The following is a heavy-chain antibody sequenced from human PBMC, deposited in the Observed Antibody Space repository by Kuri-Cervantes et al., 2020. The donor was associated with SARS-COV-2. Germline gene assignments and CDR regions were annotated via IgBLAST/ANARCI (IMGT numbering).Heavy chain of an antibody. Sequence: SETLSLTCTVSGGSVNSGSHYWSWIRQPPGKGLEWIGDIFYSGRTNYNPSLKSRITMSVDTSKDQFSLKFTSVTAADTAVYYCARTQSGTLFGVVATFDSWGQGILVTVSS. J-gene: IGHJ4*02. D-gene: IGHD3-3*01. CDR3: ARTQSGTLFGVVATFDS. CDR2: IFYSGRT. V-gene: IGHV4-61*01. CDR1: GGSVNSGSHY.